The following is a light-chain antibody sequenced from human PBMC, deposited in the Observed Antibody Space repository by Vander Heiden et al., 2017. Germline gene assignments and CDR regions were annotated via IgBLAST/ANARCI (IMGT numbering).Light chain of an antibody. CDR3: QQTDSTPYT. CDR2: AAS. V-gene: IGKV1-39*01. Sequence: DIQMTQSPSSLSASVGDRVTITCRASHSINSYLSWYQLNPGKAPKLLIYAASNLQSGVPSRFSGSESGTDFTLTISRLQREDFATYYCQQTDSTPYTFGQGTKLAIK. CDR1: HSINSY. J-gene: IGKJ2*01.